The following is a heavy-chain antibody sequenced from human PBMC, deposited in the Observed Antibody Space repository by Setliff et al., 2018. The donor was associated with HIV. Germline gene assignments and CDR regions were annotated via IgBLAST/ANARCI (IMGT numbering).Heavy chain of an antibody. CDR3: ARHRAVAGANYFDF. CDR1: GYSISSGYY. Sequence: SETLSLTCAVSGYSISSGYYWGWIRQPPGKGLEWIGCIYQSGSTYYNVSLKSRVIISVDTSKNQFPLKLSSVTAADTAVYYCARHRAVAGANYFDFWGQGTLVTVSS. V-gene: IGHV4-38-2*01. D-gene: IGHD6-19*01. J-gene: IGHJ4*02. CDR2: IYQSGST.